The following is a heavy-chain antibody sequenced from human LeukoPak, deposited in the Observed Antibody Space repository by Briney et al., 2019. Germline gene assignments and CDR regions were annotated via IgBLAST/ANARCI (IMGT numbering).Heavy chain of an antibody. D-gene: IGHD4-23*01. Sequence: ASVKVSCKASGGTFSSYAISWVRQAPGQGLEWMGRIIPILGIANYAQKFQGRVTITADKSTSTAYMELSSLRSEDTAVYYCAGDYGGNSAYFQHWGRGTLVTVSS. CDR3: AGDYGGNSAYFQH. J-gene: IGHJ1*01. CDR1: GGTFSSYA. CDR2: IIPILGIA. V-gene: IGHV1-69*04.